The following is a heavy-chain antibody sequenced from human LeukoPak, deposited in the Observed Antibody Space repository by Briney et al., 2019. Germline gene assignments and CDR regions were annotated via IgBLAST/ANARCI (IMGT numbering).Heavy chain of an antibody. CDR3: ARGDAPSLFDY. D-gene: IGHD3-10*01. V-gene: IGHV3-48*04. J-gene: IGHJ4*02. Sequence: GGSLRLSRAASGITFSNYSMNWVRQAPGKGLELVSYISSSSSTIYYADSEKGRFTISRDNAKNSLYLQINSLRAEDTAVYYCARGDAPSLFDYWGQGTLVTVSS. CDR2: ISSSSSTI. CDR1: GITFSNYS.